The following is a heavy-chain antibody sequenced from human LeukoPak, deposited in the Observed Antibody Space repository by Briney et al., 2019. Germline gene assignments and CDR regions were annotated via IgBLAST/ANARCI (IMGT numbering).Heavy chain of an antibody. Sequence: ASVKVSCKAAGYTFTTYAIHWVRQAPGQRLEWMGWINAGNGNTRYLQKFQGRVTITRDTSASIAYMDLSSLRSEDTAVYYCAPIWFGDQYRGGFDYWGQGTLVTVSS. CDR1: GYTFTTYA. CDR3: APIWFGDQYRGGFDY. J-gene: IGHJ4*02. CDR2: INAGNGNT. V-gene: IGHV1-3*01. D-gene: IGHD3-10*01.